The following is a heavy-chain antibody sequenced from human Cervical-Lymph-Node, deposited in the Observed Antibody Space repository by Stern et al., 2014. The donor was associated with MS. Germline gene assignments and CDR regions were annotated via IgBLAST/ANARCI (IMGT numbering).Heavy chain of an antibody. V-gene: IGHV3-66*01. CDR1: GFPVGASY. Sequence: EVQLVESGGGLVQPGGPLRLSCEASGFPVGASYMNWVRQAPGKGLEWVSRIHTVGTTHYADSVKGRFTISRANAKNALYLQMDRLTVEDTAVYYCAREIAGRRFEDWGRGTLVAVSP. CDR3: AREIAGRRFED. D-gene: IGHD6-6*01. J-gene: IGHJ4*02. CDR2: IHTVGTT.